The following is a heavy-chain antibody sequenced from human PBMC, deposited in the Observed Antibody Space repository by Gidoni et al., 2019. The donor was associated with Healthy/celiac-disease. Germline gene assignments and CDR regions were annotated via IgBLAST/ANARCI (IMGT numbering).Heavy chain of an antibody. J-gene: IGHJ6*02. D-gene: IGHD2-21*02. CDR3: ARDIVVVTAMHSGGYYYYGMDV. CDR2: IYSGGST. CDR1: GFTVSSNY. V-gene: IGHV3-53*04. Sequence: EVQLVESGGGLVQPGGSLRLSCAASGFTVSSNYMSWVRQAPGKGLEWVSVIYSGGSTYYADSVKGRFTISRHNSKNTLYLQMNSLRAEDTAVYYCARDIVVVTAMHSGGYYYYGMDVWGQGTTVTVSS.